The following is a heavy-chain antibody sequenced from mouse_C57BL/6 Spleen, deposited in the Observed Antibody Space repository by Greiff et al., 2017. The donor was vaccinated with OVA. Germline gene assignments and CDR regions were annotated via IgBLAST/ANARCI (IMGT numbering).Heavy chain of an antibody. J-gene: IGHJ1*03. CDR2: IDPSDSYT. CDR3: ARGITTAWYFDV. Sequence: QVQLQQPGAELVMPGASVKLSCKASGYTFTSYWMHWVKQRPGQGLEWIGEIDPSDSYTNYNQKFKGKSTLTVDKSSSTAYMQLSSLTSEDSAVYYCARGITTAWYFDVWGTGTTVTVSS. V-gene: IGHV1-69*01. CDR1: GYTFTSYW. D-gene: IGHD1-2*01.